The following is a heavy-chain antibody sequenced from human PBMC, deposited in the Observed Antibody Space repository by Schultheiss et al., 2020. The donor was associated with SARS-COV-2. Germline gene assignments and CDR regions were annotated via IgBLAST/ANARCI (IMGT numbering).Heavy chain of an antibody. V-gene: IGHV1-69*13. CDR2: IIPIFGTA. CDR3: AREVGAAARPNYYYYYMDV. D-gene: IGHD6-6*01. J-gene: IGHJ6*03. CDR1: GGTFSSYA. Sequence: SVKVSCKASGGTFSSYAISWVRQAPGQGLEWMGGIIPIFGTANYAQKFQGRVTITADESTSTAYMELSSLRSEDTAVYYCAREVGAAARPNYYYYYMDVWGKGTTVTVSS.